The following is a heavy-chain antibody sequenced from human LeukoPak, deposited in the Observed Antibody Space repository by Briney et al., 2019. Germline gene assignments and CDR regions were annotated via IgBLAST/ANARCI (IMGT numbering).Heavy chain of an antibody. CDR3: ARHYDSGYYYAEYFQH. Sequence: EPSETLSLTCTVSGGSISSYYWSWIRQPPGKGLEWIGYIYYSGSTNYDPSLKSRVTISVDTSKNQFSLKLSSVTAADTAVYYCARHYDSGYYYAEYFQHWGQGTLVTVSS. D-gene: IGHD3-22*01. CDR2: IYYSGST. CDR1: GGSISSYY. J-gene: IGHJ1*01. V-gene: IGHV4-59*08.